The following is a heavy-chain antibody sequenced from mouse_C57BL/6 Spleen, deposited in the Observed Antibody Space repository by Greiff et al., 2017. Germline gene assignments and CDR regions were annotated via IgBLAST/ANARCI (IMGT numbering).Heavy chain of an antibody. D-gene: IGHD1-1*01. CDR3: ARRYYYGSPYAMDY. Sequence: EVKLQQSGPELVKPGASVKISCKASGYSFTDYNMNWVKQSNGKSLEWIGVINPNYGTTSYNQKFKGKATLTVDQSSSTAYMQLNSLTSEDSAVYYCARRYYYGSPYAMDYWGQGTSVTVSS. CDR1: GYSFTDYN. V-gene: IGHV1-39*01. J-gene: IGHJ4*01. CDR2: INPNYGTT.